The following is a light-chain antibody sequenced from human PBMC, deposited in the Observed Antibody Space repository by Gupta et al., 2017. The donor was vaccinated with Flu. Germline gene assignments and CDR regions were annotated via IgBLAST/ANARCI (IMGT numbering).Light chain of an antibody. CDR3: NSHKGNGNRVV. J-gene: IGLJ2*01. CDR2: DVT. V-gene: IGLV2-14*04. Sequence: ITTSSTGTRSDVISKNYGTWYQQHPGQAPKLMMYDVTNRPSGVPNRFSGSKSGNTASLTITGAQAEDEAEYYCNSHKGNGNRVVFGAGTKLTVL. CDR1: RSDVISKNY.